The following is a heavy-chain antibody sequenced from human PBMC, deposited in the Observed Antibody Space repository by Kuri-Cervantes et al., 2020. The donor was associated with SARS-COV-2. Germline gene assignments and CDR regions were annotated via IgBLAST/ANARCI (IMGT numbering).Heavy chain of an antibody. D-gene: IGHD3-10*01. CDR1: GYTFTSYG. J-gene: IGHJ6*02. V-gene: IGHV1-18*01. CDR2: ISAYNGNT. CDR3: ARGDYGSGVYGEYGMDV. Sequence: ASVKVSCKASGYTFTSYGISWVRQAPGQGLEWMGWISAYNGNTNYAQKLQGRVTMTTDTSTSTAYMELRSLRSDDTAVYYCARGDYGSGVYGEYGMDVWGQGTTVTVSS.